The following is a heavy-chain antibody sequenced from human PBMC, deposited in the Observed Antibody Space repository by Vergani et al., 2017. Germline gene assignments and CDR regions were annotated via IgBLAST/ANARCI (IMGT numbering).Heavy chain of an antibody. D-gene: IGHD3-3*01. CDR1: GFTFSSYG. CDR2: ISYDGSNK. V-gene: IGHV3-30*18. Sequence: QVQLVESGGGVVQTGRSLRLSCAASGFTFSSYGMHWVRQAPGKGLEWVAVISYDGSNKYYADSVKGRFTISRDNSKNTLYLQMNSLRAEDTAVYYCAKDTNYYGMDVWGQGTTVTVSS. J-gene: IGHJ6*02. CDR3: AKDTNYYGMDV.